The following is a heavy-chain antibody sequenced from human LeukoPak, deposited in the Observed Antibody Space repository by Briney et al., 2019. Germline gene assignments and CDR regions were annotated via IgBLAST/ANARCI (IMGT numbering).Heavy chain of an antibody. V-gene: IGHV4-34*01. CDR2: INHSGST. CDR3: ASLRIYSIYYYYGMDV. CDR1: GGSFGGYY. D-gene: IGHD5-18*01. J-gene: IGHJ6*02. Sequence: PSETLSLTCAVYGGSFGGYYWSGIRQPLGKGLEWIGEINHSGSTNYNQSLKSRVTISVDTSKNQFSLKLSSVTAADTAVYYCASLRIYSIYYYYGMDVWGQGTTVTVSS.